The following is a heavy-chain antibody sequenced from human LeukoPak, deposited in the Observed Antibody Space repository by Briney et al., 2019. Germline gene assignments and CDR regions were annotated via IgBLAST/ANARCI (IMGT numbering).Heavy chain of an antibody. CDR2: IYTSGST. Sequence: PSQTLSLTCTVSGGSISSYYWSWIRQPAGKGLEWIGRIYTSGSTNYNPSLKSRVTMSVDTSKNQFSLKLSSVTAADTAVYYCARGNYDILTGYYLFDYWGQGTLVTVSS. CDR3: ARGNYDILTGYYLFDY. D-gene: IGHD3-9*01. V-gene: IGHV4-4*07. CDR1: GGSISSYY. J-gene: IGHJ4*02.